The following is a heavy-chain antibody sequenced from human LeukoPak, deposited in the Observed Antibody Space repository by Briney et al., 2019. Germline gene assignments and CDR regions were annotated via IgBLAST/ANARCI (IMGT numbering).Heavy chain of an antibody. V-gene: IGHV3-21*01. J-gene: IGHJ4*02. Sequence: GGSLRLSCAASGFTFSSYSMNWVRQAPGKGLEWVSSISSSSYIYYADLVKGRFTISRDNAKNSLYLQMSSLRAEDTAIYYCATSPRVGYCSGGSCYLDYWGQGTLVTVSS. CDR3: ATSPRVGYCSGGSCYLDY. CDR2: ISSSSYI. CDR1: GFTFSSYS. D-gene: IGHD2-15*01.